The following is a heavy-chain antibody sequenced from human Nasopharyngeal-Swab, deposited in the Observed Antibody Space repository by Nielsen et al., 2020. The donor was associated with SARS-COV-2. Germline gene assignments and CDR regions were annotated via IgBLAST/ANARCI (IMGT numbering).Heavy chain of an antibody. CDR1: GCSISSIPFY. J-gene: IGHJ4*02. D-gene: IGHD6-6*01. V-gene: IGHV4-39*01. Sequence: SETLSLTCTVSGCSISSIPFYWSWVRQSPGKGLEWIATVYYGGRTYYHPSLKSRVTLSVDSSNNQFSLKLTSVSAADSAVYYCARGRASMTYWGQGTLVTVSS. CDR3: ARGRASMTY. CDR2: VYYGGRT.